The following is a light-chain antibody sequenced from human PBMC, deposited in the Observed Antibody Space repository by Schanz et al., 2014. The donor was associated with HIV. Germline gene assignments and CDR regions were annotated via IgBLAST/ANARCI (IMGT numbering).Light chain of an antibody. J-gene: IGLJ1*01. CDR3: CSYTTTSTYV. V-gene: IGLV2-14*03. CDR2: DVS. Sequence: QSDLTQPASVSGSPGQSITISCTGTSSDVGGYNFVSWYQQHPGKAPKLMIYDVSNRPSGVSSRFSGSKSGNTASLTISGLQAEDEADYYCCSYTTTSTYVFGAGTKLTVL. CDR1: SSDVGGYNF.